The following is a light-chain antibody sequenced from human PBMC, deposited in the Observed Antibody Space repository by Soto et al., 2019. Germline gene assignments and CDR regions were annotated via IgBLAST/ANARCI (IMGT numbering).Light chain of an antibody. CDR1: QTVGSNY. CDR3: QQYGGSPLYA. Sequence: DIVLTQSPGTLSLSPGERATLSCRASQTVGSNYLAWYQQKPGQAPRLLMYGASNRATGIPDRFSGSGSGTDFTLTISRLEPEDFAVYYCQQYGGSPLYAFGQGTKLEIK. J-gene: IGKJ2*01. V-gene: IGKV3-20*01. CDR2: GAS.